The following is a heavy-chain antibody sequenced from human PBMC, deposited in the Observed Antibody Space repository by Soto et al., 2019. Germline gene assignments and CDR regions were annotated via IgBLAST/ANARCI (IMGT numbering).Heavy chain of an antibody. V-gene: IGHV4-59*08. Sequence: SETLSLTCTVSGGSISSYYWSWIRQPPGKGLEWLGYIYYSGSTNYNPSLKSRVTISVDTSKNQFSLKLSSLTAADTAEYYCARNYGPGYTVDYWGQGTLVTVS. CDR1: GGSISSYY. CDR3: ARNYGPGYTVDY. CDR2: IYYSGST. D-gene: IGHD3-10*01. J-gene: IGHJ4*02.